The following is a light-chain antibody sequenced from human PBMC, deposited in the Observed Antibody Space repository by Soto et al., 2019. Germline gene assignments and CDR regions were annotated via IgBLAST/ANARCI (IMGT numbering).Light chain of an antibody. CDR3: HQRSTWPFT. CDR1: QSVSSSY. CDR2: DAS. V-gene: IGKV3-11*01. J-gene: IGKJ3*01. Sequence: EIVLTQSPGTLSLSPGERATLSCRASQSVSSSYLAWYQQKPDQAPRLLIYDASNRATGIPARFSGSGSGTDFTLTISSLEPEDFAVYYCHQRSTWPFTFGPGTKVDIK.